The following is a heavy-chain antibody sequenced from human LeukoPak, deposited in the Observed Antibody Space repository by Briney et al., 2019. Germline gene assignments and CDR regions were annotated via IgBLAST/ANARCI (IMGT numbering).Heavy chain of an antibody. V-gene: IGHV3-33*01. J-gene: IGHJ4*02. D-gene: IGHD3-10*01. CDR3: AGDRSGSWNDVGTFDS. CDR2: LWYDGANK. CDR1: GFTFSNYG. Sequence: GGSLRLSCAASGFTFSNYGMHWVRQAPGKGLEWVALLWYDGANKNYADSVKGRFIISRDNSKNTLYLQMNSLRAEDTALYYCAGDRSGSWNDVGTFDSWGQGTLVSVSS.